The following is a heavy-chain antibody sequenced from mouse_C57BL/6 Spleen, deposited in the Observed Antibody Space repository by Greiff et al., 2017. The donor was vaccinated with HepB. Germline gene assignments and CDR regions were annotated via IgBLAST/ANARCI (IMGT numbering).Heavy chain of an antibody. CDR2: ISDGGSYT. CDR3: ARDQDSSGYIYYYAMDY. Sequence: EVKVVESGGGLVKPGGSLKLSCAASGFTFSSYAMSWVRQTPEKRLEWVATISDGGSYTYYPDNVKGRFTISRDNAKNNLYLQMSHLKSEDTAMYYCARDQDSSGYIYYYAMDYWGQGTSVTVSS. V-gene: IGHV5-4*01. D-gene: IGHD3-2*02. J-gene: IGHJ4*01. CDR1: GFTFSSYA.